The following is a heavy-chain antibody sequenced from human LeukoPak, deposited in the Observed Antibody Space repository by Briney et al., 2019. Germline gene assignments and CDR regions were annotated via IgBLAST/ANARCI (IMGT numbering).Heavy chain of an antibody. Sequence: GGSLRLSCAASGFTFSAYWMSWVRQAPGKGLDWVSAISPSGTSTYYADSVKGRFTISRDNSKNTLYLQMNSLRAEDTAVYYCAKEMPGDFDYWGLGTLVTVSS. CDR2: ISPSGTST. V-gene: IGHV3-23*01. CDR3: AKEMPGDFDY. CDR1: GFTFSAYW. J-gene: IGHJ4*02. D-gene: IGHD2-2*01.